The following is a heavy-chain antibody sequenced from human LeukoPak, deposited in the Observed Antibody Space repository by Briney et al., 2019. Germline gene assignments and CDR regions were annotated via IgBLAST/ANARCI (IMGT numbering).Heavy chain of an antibody. D-gene: IGHD2-21*02. CDR3: ARDRVGGDYGLYFDL. J-gene: IGHJ2*01. CDR2: IYHSGST. CDR1: GGSISSGDYS. V-gene: IGHV4-30-2*01. Sequence: PSQTLSLTCAVYGGSISSGDYSWSWIRQPPGKGLEWIGYIYHSGSTYYNPSLKSRVTISVDRSKNQFSLKLSSVTAADTAVYYCARDRVGGDYGLYFDLWGRGTLITVSS.